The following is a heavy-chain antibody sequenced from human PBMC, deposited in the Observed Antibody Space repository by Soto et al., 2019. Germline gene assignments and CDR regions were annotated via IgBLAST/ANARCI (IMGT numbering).Heavy chain of an antibody. CDR1: GGTFSSYA. CDR3: ARLVGRRFLEWLSDGMDV. Sequence: SVKVSCKASGGTFSSYAISWVRQAPGQGLEWMGGIIPIFGTANYAQKFQGRVTITADESTSTAYMELSSLRSEDTAVYYCARLVGRRFLEWLSDGMDVWGQWTTVTVS. CDR2: IIPIFGTA. J-gene: IGHJ6*01. D-gene: IGHD3-3*01. V-gene: IGHV1-69*13.